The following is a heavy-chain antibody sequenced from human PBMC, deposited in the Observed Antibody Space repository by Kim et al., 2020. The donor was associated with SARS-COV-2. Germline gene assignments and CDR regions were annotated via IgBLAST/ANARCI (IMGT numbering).Heavy chain of an antibody. J-gene: IGHJ4*02. CDR3: ARLMLVEAAAGFDY. Sequence: SPSFQGQVTISADKSISTAYLQWSSLKASDTAMYYCARLMLVEAAAGFDYWGQGTLVTVSS. D-gene: IGHD6-13*01. V-gene: IGHV5-51*01.